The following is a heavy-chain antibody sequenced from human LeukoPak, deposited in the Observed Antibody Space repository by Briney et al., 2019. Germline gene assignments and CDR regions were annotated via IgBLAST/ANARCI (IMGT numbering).Heavy chain of an antibody. V-gene: IGHV1-69*13. J-gene: IGHJ4*02. CDR3: ARGIDGYSIGPFDY. Sequence: ASVKVSCKASGGTFISYAISWVRQAPGQGLEWMGGINPIFGTANYPQKLQGRITITADESTSTAYMELSSLRSEDTAMYYCARGIDGYSIGPFDYWGEGTLVTVSS. CDR2: INPIFGTA. CDR1: GGTFISYA. D-gene: IGHD5-24*01.